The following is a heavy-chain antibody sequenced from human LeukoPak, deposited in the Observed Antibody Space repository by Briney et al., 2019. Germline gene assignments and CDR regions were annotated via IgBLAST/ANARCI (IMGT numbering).Heavy chain of an antibody. J-gene: IGHJ4*02. CDR2: IYYSGST. Sequence: PSETLSLTCTVSGGSISSSSYYWGWIRQPPGKGLEWIGSIYYSGSTYYNPSLKSRVTISVDTSKNQFSLKLSSVTAADTAVYYCARGGDSGYCSGGSCYYFDYWGQGTLVTVSS. D-gene: IGHD2-15*01. CDR1: GGSISSSSYY. V-gene: IGHV4-39*07. CDR3: ARGGDSGYCSGGSCYYFDY.